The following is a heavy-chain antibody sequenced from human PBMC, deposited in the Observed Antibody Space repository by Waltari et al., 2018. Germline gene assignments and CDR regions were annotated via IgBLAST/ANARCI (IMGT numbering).Heavy chain of an antibody. J-gene: IGHJ3*02. CDR1: GGSFSVYY. D-gene: IGHD2-2*01. CDR2: INHSGST. V-gene: IGHV4-34*01. CDR3: ARVHPSNQLHDYAFDI. Sequence: QVQLQQWGAGLLKPSETLSLTCAVYGGSFSVYYWSWIRQPPGKGLEWIGEINHSGSTNYNPSLKSRVTISVDTSKNQFSLKLSSVTAADTAVYYCARVHPSNQLHDYAFDIWGQGTMVTVSS.